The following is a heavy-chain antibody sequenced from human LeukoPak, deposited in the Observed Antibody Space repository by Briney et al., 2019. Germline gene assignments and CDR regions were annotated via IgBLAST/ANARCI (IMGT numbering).Heavy chain of an antibody. D-gene: IGHD6-19*01. CDR1: GYSFTSLY. Sequence: ASVNVSCKASGYSFTSLYMHWVRQAPGQGLEWMGIIYPSGDTTTYAQKFQGRVTMTRDTSTSTVYMELSSLRSEDTSVYYCARGRGLAVAAKYYFDYWGQGTLVTVSS. CDR2: IYPSGDTT. J-gene: IGHJ4*02. V-gene: IGHV1-46*01. CDR3: ARGRGLAVAAKYYFDY.